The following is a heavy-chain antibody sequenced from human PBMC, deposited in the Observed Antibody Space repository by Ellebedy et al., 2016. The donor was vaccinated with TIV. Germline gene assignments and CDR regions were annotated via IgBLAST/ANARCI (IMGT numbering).Heavy chain of an antibody. V-gene: IGHV1-18*04. CDR3: ARTMVRGVIKANFDY. D-gene: IGHD3-10*01. CDR2: ISAYNGNT. J-gene: IGHJ4*02. Sequence: AASVKVSCKASGYTFTSYGISWVRQAPGQGLEWMGWISAYNGNTNYAQKLQGRVTMTTDTSTSTAYMALRSLRSDDTAVYYCARTMVRGVIKANFDYWGQGTLVTVSS. CDR1: GYTFTSYG.